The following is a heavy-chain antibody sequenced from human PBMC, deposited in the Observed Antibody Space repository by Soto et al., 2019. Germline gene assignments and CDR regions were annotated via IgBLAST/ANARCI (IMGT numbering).Heavy chain of an antibody. CDR3: ARTTYNWNFDY. CDR2: IYYSGST. Sequence: SETLSLTCTVSGGSISSGGYYWSWIRQHPGKGLEWIGYIYYSGSTYYNPSLKSRVTISVDTSKNQFSLKLSSVTAADTAVYYCARTTYNWNFDYWGQGTLVTVSS. CDR1: GGSISSGGYY. V-gene: IGHV4-30-4*08. D-gene: IGHD1-20*01. J-gene: IGHJ4*02.